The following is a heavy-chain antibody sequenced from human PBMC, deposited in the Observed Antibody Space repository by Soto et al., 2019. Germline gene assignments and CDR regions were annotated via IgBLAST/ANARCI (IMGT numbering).Heavy chain of an antibody. CDR3: AKDGGRGYDWFAS. Sequence: EVQLLESGGGLVQPGGSLRLSCAASGFTFSSYAMSWVRQAPGKGLEWVSAISGSGGSTFYADSVKGRFTISRDTSKNALFRQMNCVRAEDTAVCYCAKDGGRGYDWFASWAQGTLVTVSS. J-gene: IGHJ5*01. CDR1: GFTFSSYA. D-gene: IGHD3-22*01. V-gene: IGHV3-23*01. CDR2: ISGSGGST.